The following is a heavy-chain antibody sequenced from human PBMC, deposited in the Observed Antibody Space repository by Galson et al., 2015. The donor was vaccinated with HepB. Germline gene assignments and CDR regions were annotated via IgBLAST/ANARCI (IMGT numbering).Heavy chain of an antibody. Sequence: QSGAEVKKPGESLKISCKGSGYSFTSYWIGWVRQMPGKGLEWMGIIYPGDSDTRYSPSFQGQVTISADKSISTAYLQWSSLKASDTAMYYCARHQGPPEQYYYYGMDVWGQGTTVTVSS. CDR3: ARHQGPPEQYYYYGMDV. D-gene: IGHD1/OR15-1a*01. J-gene: IGHJ6*02. V-gene: IGHV5-51*01. CDR1: GYSFTSYW. CDR2: IYPGDSDT.